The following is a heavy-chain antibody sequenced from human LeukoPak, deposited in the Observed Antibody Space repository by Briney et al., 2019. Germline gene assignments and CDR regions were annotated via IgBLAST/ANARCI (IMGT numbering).Heavy chain of an antibody. V-gene: IGHV5-51*01. CDR1: GCSFTSYW. D-gene: IGHD6-19*01. CDR3: ARQGSSGWYQNWFDP. Sequence: GESLKISCKGSGCSFTSYWIGWVRQMPGKGLEWMGIIYPGDSDTRYSPSFQGQVTISADKSISTAYLQWSSLKASDTAMYYCARQGSSGWYQNWFDPWGQGTLVTVSS. CDR2: IYPGDSDT. J-gene: IGHJ5*02.